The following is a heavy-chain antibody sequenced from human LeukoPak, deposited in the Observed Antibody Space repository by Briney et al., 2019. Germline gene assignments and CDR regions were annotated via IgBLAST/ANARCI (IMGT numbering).Heavy chain of an antibody. D-gene: IGHD2-21*02. V-gene: IGHV4-38-2*02. CDR1: GYSISSGYY. J-gene: IGHJ4*02. CDR3: ARENQEYCGGDCYSHFDY. Sequence: SETLSLTCTVSGYSISSGYYWGWIRQPPGKGLEWIGSIYHSGSTYYNPSLKSRVTISVDTSKNQFSLKLSSVTAADTAVYYCARENQEYCGGDCYSHFDYWGQGTLVTVSS. CDR2: IYHSGST.